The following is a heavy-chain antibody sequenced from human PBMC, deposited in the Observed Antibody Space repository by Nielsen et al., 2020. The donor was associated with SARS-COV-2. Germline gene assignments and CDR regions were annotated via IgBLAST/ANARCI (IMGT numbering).Heavy chain of an antibody. V-gene: IGHV3-33*01. CDR2: IWYDGSNK. J-gene: IGHJ6*02. CDR3: ARGWYYDFWSGYWAGSYYYYGMDV. Sequence: WLRQPPGKGLEWVAVIWYDGSNKYYADSVKGRFTISRDNSKNTLYLQMNSLRAEDTAVYYCARGWYYDFWSGYWAGSYYYYGMDVWGQGTTVTVSS. D-gene: IGHD3-3*01.